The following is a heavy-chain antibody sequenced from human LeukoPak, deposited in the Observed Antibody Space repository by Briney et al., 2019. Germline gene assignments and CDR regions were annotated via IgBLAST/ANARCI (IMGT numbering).Heavy chain of an antibody. CDR3: ARVGRQQLALDY. CDR2: IYYSGST. V-gene: IGHV4-59*01. Sequence: SETLSLTCTVSGGSISSYYWSWIRQPPGKGPEWIGYIYYSGSTNYNPSLKSRVTISIDTSKNQFSLKLNSVTAADTAVYYCARVGRQQLALDYWGQGTLVTVSS. CDR1: GGSISSYY. D-gene: IGHD6-13*01. J-gene: IGHJ4*02.